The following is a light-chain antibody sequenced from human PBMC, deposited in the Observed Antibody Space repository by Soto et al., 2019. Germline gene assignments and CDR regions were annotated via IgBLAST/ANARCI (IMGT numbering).Light chain of an antibody. CDR3: QQYNDWPPWT. J-gene: IGKJ1*01. Sequence: EIVMTQSPATLSVSPGERATLSCRASQGISSNLAWYQLKPGQAPRLLIYGASTRATGIPARFSGSGSETEFALTISSLQSEDFSVYYCQQYNDWPPWTFGQGTKVEIK. CDR2: GAS. V-gene: IGKV3-15*01. CDR1: QGISSN.